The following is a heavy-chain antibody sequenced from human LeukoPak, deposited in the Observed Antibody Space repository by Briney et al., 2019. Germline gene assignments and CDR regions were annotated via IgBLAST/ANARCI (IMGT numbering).Heavy chain of an antibody. CDR3: ARSSRSWFDP. J-gene: IGHJ5*02. Sequence: SQTLSLTCTVSGGPISSGSYYWSWIRQPPGKGLEWIGNIYYSGSTNYNPSLRSRVTISVDTSNNRFSLKLSSVTAADTAVYYCARSSRSWFDPWGQGTLVTVSS. V-gene: IGHV4-61*01. D-gene: IGHD2-2*01. CDR2: IYYSGST. CDR1: GGPISSGSYY.